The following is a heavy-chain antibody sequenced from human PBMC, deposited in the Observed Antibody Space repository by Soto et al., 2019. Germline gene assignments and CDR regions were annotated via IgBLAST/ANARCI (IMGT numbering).Heavy chain of an antibody. D-gene: IGHD2-15*01. Sequence: SETLSLTCAVYGGSFSGYYWSWTRQPPGKGLEWIGETNHSGSTNYNPSLKSRVTISVDTSKNHFSLKLSSVTADDTAVYYCARDLVVVASHYYYYGMDVWGQGTTVTVSS. CDR2: TNHSGST. V-gene: IGHV4-34*01. J-gene: IGHJ6*02. CDR3: ARDLVVVASHYYYYGMDV. CDR1: GGSFSGYY.